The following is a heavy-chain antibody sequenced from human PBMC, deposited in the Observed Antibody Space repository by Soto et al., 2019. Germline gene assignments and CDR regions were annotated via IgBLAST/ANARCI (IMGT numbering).Heavy chain of an antibody. CDR3: ATWGYFAGTTDYYYYYYMDV. Sequence: GASVKVSCKVSGYTLTELSMHWVRQAPGKGLEWMGGFDPEDGETIYAQKFQGRVTMTEDTSTDTAYVELSSLRSEDTAVYYCATWGYFAGTTDYYYYYYMDVRGKGTTVTVSS. CDR2: FDPEDGET. CDR1: GYTLTELS. D-gene: IGHD1-7*01. J-gene: IGHJ6*03. V-gene: IGHV1-24*01.